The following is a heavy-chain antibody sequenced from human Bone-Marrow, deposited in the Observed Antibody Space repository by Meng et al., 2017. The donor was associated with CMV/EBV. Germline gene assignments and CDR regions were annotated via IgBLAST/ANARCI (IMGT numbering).Heavy chain of an antibody. CDR3: ARDGLRAFDI. Sequence: LRLSCTVSGYSISSGYYWGWIRQPPGKGLEWSGSIYHSGSTSYNPSLKSRVTISVDTSKNQFSLKLSSVTAADTAVYYCARDGLRAFDIWGQGTMVTVSS. V-gene: IGHV4-38-2*02. CDR2: IYHSGST. J-gene: IGHJ3*02. CDR1: GYSISSGYY.